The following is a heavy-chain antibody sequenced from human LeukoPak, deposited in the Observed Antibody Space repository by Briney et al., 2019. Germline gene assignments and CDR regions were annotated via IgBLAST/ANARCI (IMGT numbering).Heavy chain of an antibody. CDR3: ARSLVYDSSGYYVTDAFDI. V-gene: IGHV5-51*01. Sequence: GESLKISWKGSGYSFTSYWIGWVRQMPGKGLEWMGIIYPGDSDTRYSPSFQGKVTISADKSISTAYLQWSSLKASDTAMYYCARSLVYDSSGYYVTDAFDIWGQGTMVTVSS. D-gene: IGHD3-22*01. J-gene: IGHJ3*02. CDR2: IYPGDSDT. CDR1: GYSFTSYW.